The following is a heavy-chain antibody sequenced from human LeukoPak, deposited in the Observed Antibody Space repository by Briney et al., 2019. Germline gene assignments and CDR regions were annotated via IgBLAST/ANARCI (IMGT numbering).Heavy chain of an antibody. CDR3: AREIAGGCDY. Sequence: PGRSPRLSCAASGLTFSNYWMHSVRQAPGKGLVWVSRINSDGSNTGYADFVKGRFTISRDNAKNTLYLQMNSLRAEDTAVYFCAREIAGGCDYWGQETLVTVSS. CDR1: GLTFSNYW. D-gene: IGHD2/OR15-2a*01. J-gene: IGHJ4*02. CDR2: INSDGSNT. V-gene: IGHV3-74*01.